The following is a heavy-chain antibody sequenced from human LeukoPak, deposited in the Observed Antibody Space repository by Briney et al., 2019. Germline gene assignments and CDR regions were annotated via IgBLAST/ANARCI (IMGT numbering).Heavy chain of an antibody. Sequence: ASVKVSCKASGYTFTGYYMHWVRQAPGQGLEWMGRINPNSGGTNYAQKFQGRVTMTRDTSSSTAYMELSRLRSDDTAVYYCARGLGQLVRTPYYYYYYMDVWGKGTTVTVSS. D-gene: IGHD6-13*01. CDR1: GYTFTGYY. J-gene: IGHJ6*03. CDR2: INPNSGGT. CDR3: ARGLGQLVRTPYYYYYYMDV. V-gene: IGHV1-2*06.